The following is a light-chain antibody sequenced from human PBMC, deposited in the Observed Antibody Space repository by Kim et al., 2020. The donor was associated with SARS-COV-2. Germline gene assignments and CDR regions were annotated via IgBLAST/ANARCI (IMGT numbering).Light chain of an antibody. CDR2: EAF. Sequence: EIVLTQSPGTLSLSPGERATLSCRASQSVGSSLLAWYQQKPGQAPRLLIYEAFKRVAGIPDRFSGSGSGTDFTLTIGRPEPEDFAMYYCQQYGSTPYTLGQGTKLEI. CDR1: QSVGSSL. CDR3: QQYGSTPYT. V-gene: IGKV3-20*01. J-gene: IGKJ2*01.